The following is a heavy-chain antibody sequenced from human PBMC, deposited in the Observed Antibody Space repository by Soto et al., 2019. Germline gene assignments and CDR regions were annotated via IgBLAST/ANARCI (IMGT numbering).Heavy chain of an antibody. CDR2: ISSSSSTI. CDR1: GFTISSYS. Sequence: EVQLVESGGGLVQPGGSLRLSCAASGFTISSYSMNWVRQAPGKGLEWVSYISSSSSTIYYADSVKGRFTISRDNAKNSLYLQMNSLRAEDTAVYYCARGAYYSDSSGLSYWGQGTLVTVSP. D-gene: IGHD3-22*01. J-gene: IGHJ4*02. V-gene: IGHV3-48*01. CDR3: ARGAYYSDSSGLSY.